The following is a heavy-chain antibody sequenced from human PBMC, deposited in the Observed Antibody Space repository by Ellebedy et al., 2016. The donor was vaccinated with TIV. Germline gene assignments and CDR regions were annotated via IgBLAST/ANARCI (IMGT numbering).Heavy chain of an antibody. CDR2: IYYGGST. CDR3: ARHVQVEWLLSPVYGMDV. Sequence: MPSETLSLTCTVSGGSISSSSYYWGWIRQPPGKGLEWIGSIYYGGSTYYNPSLKSRVTISVDTSKNQVSLKLSSVTAADTAVYYCARHVQVEWLLSPVYGMDVWGQGTTVTVSS. D-gene: IGHD3-3*01. J-gene: IGHJ6*02. V-gene: IGHV4-39*01. CDR1: GGSISSSSYY.